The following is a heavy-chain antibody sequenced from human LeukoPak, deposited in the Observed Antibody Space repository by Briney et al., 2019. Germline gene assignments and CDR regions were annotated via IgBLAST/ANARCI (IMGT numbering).Heavy chain of an antibody. CDR2: INHSGST. Sequence: PSETLSLTCTVSGGSISSSSYYWGWIRQPPGKGLEWIGEINHSGSTNYNPSLKSRVTISVDTSKNQFSLKLSSVTAADTAVYYCASISGDYINYYGMDVWGQGTTVTVSS. D-gene: IGHD4-17*01. CDR1: GGSISSSSYY. J-gene: IGHJ6*02. V-gene: IGHV4-39*07. CDR3: ASISGDYINYYGMDV.